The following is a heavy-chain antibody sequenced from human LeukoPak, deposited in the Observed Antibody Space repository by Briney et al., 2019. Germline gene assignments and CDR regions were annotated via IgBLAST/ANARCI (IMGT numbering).Heavy chain of an antibody. CDR2: IWYDGSNK. CDR1: GFTFSSYG. V-gene: IGHV3-33*01. CDR3: ARDPYYYDSSGYYPYDY. Sequence: PGRSLRLSCAASGFTFSSYGMHWVRQAPGKGPEWVAVIWYDGSNKYYADSVKGRFTISRDNSKNTLYLQMNSLRAEDTAVYYCARDPYYYDSSGYYPYDYWGQGTLVTVSS. D-gene: IGHD3-22*01. J-gene: IGHJ4*02.